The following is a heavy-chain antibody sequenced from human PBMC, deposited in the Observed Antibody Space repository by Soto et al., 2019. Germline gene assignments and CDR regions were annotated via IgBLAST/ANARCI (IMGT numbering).Heavy chain of an antibody. J-gene: IGHJ3*02. V-gene: IGHV3-11*01. Sequence: QVQLVESGGGLVKPGGSLRLSCAASGFTFSDYYMTWIRQAPGKGLEWVSYISSGGSTVYYADSVKGRFTISRDTAKNSLYPQITTLGAEDTAVSYGARVRVGLLNSANYEDAVAIGGQGTMVTVSS. CDR1: GFTFSDYY. D-gene: IGHD1-26*01. CDR3: ARVRVGLLNSANYEDAVAI. CDR2: ISSGGSTV.